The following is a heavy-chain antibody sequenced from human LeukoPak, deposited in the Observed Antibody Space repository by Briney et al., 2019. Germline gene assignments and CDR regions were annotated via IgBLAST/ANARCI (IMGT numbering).Heavy chain of an antibody. J-gene: IGHJ4*02. CDR1: GFTFSSYS. V-gene: IGHV3-48*01. Sequence: GGSLRLSCAASGFTFSSYSMNWVRQAPGKGLEWVSYISSSGSTIYYADSVKGRFTISRDNAKNSLYLQMNSLRAEDTAVYYCARGRINYAILTGYYSGWGQGTLVTVSP. D-gene: IGHD3-9*01. CDR2: ISSSGSTI. CDR3: ARGRINYAILTGYYSG.